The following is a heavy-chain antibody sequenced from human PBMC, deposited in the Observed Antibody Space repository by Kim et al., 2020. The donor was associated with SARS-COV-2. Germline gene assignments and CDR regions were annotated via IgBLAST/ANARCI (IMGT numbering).Heavy chain of an antibody. CDR3: ARGGVWRYWYFDL. J-gene: IGHJ2*01. V-gene: IGHV3-30*01. Sequence: YADSVKGRFTISRDNSKNTLYLQMNSLRAEDTAVYYCARGGVWRYWYFDLWGRGTLVTVSS. D-gene: IGHD2-21*01.